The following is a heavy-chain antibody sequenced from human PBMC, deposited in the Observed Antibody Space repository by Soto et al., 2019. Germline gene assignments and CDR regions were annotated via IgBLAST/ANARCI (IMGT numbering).Heavy chain of an antibody. D-gene: IGHD1-1*01. CDR3: ARHYPIGNNWNYFDY. CDR1: GGSFSGYY. Sequence: SETLSLTCAVYGGSFSGYYWSWIRQPPGKGLEWIGYIFYTGSTRSNPSLKSRVTISVDTSKRQFSLKLSSVTAADTAVYYCARHYPIGNNWNYFDYWGQGTLVTVSS. V-gene: IGHV4-59*08. J-gene: IGHJ4*02. CDR2: IFYTGST.